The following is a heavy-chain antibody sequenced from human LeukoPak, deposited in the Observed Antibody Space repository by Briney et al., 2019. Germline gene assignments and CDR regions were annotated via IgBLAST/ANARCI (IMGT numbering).Heavy chain of an antibody. V-gene: IGHV3-48*01. CDR2: ISGSGNTI. CDR3: ANLRSSADY. CDR1: GITFSSYS. Sequence: GGSLRLSCAASGITFSSYSMNWVRQAPGKGLEWVSYISGSGNTIYYADSVKGRFTISGDNSKNTLYLQMNSLRAEDTAVYYCANLRSSADYWGQGTLVTVSS. J-gene: IGHJ4*02. D-gene: IGHD6-25*01.